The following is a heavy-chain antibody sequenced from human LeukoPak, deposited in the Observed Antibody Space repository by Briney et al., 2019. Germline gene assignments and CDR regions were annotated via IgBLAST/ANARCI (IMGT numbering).Heavy chain of an antibody. CDR2: ISYDENNK. D-gene: IGHD2-8*01. J-gene: IGHJ4*02. CDR3: ARSQWSDY. CDR1: GFTFSNYA. V-gene: IGHV3-30-3*01. Sequence: GRSLRLSCAASGFTFSNYAMYWVRQAPGKGLEWVAVISYDENNKYYTDSVKGRFTISRDNSKNTLYLQMHSLRAEDTAVYYCARSQWSDYWGQGTLVTVSS.